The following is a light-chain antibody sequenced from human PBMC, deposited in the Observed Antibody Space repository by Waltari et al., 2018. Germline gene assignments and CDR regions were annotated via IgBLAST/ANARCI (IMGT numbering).Light chain of an antibody. CDR2: AAS. Sequence: DIQMTQSPSSLSASVGDRGTITCRARQSISSYLNWYQQKPGKAPKLLIYAASSLQSGVPSRFSGSGSGTDFTLTISSLQPEDFATYYCQQSYSTPYTFGQGTKLEIK. CDR1: QSISSY. CDR3: QQSYSTPYT. V-gene: IGKV1-39*01. J-gene: IGKJ2*01.